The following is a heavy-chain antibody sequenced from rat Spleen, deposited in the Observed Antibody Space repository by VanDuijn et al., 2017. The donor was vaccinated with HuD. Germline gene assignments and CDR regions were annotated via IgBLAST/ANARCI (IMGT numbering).Heavy chain of an antibody. CDR3: ATDYSGEGIMDA. CDR2: ISPSGGST. J-gene: IGHJ2*01. CDR1: GFTFSDYN. V-gene: IGHV5S23*01. Sequence: EVQLVESGGGLVQPGGSLKLSCAASGFTFSDYNMAWVRQAPGKGLEWVASISPSGGSTYYRDSVKGRFTISRDNAESTLYLQMDSLRSEDTATYYCATDYSGEGIMDAWGQGVMVTVSS. D-gene: IGHD1-1*01.